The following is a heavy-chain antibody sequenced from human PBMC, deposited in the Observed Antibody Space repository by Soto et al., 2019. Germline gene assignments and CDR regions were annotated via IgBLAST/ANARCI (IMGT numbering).Heavy chain of an antibody. CDR2: ISWDGGST. V-gene: IGHV3-43*01. Sequence: DVQLVESGGVVVQPGGSLRLSCAASGFTFDDYTMHWVRQAPGKGLEWVSLISWDGGSTYYADSVKGRFTISRDNSKNSLYLQMNSLRTEDTALYYCAKDIGGGSYQFDYWGQGTLVTVSS. D-gene: IGHD1-26*01. CDR3: AKDIGGGSYQFDY. CDR1: GFTFDDYT. J-gene: IGHJ4*02.